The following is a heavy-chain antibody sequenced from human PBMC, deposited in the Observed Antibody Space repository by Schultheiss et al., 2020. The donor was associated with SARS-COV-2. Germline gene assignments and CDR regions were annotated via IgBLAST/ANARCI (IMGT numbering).Heavy chain of an antibody. Sequence: LRLSCAASGFTFSSYAMSWVRQAPGKGLEWVSAISGSGGSTYYADSVKGRFTISRDNSKNTLYLQMNSLRAEDTAVYYCAKDQAIFGVATTFDYWGQGTLVTVSS. CDR3: AKDQAIFGVATTFDY. CDR2: ISGSGGST. CDR1: GFTFSSYA. J-gene: IGHJ4*02. D-gene: IGHD3-3*01. V-gene: IGHV3-23*01.